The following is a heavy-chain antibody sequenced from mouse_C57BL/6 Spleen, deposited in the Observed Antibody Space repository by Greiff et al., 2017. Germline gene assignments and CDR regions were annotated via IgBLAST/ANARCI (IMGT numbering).Heavy chain of an antibody. Sequence: QVQLQQPGAELVKPGASVKVSCKASGYTFTSYWMHWVKQRPGQGLEWIGRIHPSDSDTNYNQKFKGKATLTVDKSSSTAYMQLSSLTSEDSAVYDCAIESIVITTVVATGNFDYWGQGTTLAVSS. J-gene: IGHJ2*01. CDR1: GYTFTSYW. CDR3: AIESIVITTVVATGNFDY. D-gene: IGHD1-1*01. CDR2: IHPSDSDT. V-gene: IGHV1-74*01.